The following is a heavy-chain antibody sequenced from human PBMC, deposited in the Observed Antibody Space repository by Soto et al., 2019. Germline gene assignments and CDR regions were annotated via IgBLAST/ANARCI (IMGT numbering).Heavy chain of an antibody. CDR1: GFTFSSYA. J-gene: IGHJ6*02. D-gene: IGHD3-22*01. CDR2: ISYDGSNK. V-gene: IGHV3-30*01. CDR3: ARDYYYDSSGYYYYYYYGMDV. Sequence: GGSLRLSCAASGFTFSSYAMHWVRQAPGKGLEWVAVISYDGSNKYYADSVKGRFTISRDNSKNTLYLQMNSLRAEDTAVYYCARDYYYDSSGYYYYYYYGMDVWGQGTTVTVSS.